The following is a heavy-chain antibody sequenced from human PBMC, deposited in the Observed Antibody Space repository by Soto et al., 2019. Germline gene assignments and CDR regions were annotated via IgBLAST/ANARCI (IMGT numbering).Heavy chain of an antibody. CDR1: GGSINNYY. D-gene: IGHD1-26*01. CDR3: ARSPGIYFDY. Sequence: SETLSLTCTVSGGSINNYYWSWIRQPPGKGLEWIGYIYYSGSTNYNPSLKSRVTISVDTSKNQFSLMLNSVTAVDTAVYYCARSPGIYFDYWGQGTLVTVSS. V-gene: IGHV4-59*01. CDR2: IYYSGST. J-gene: IGHJ4*02.